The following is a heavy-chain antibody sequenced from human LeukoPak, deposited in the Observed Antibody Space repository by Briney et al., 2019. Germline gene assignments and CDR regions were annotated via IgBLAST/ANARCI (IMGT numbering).Heavy chain of an antibody. CDR1: GFTFSSYA. Sequence: GRSLRLSCAASGFTFSSYAMHWVRQAPGKGLEWVAVISYDGSNKYYADSVKGRFTISRDNSKNTLYLQMNSLRAEDTAVYYCARAGEGGYSSGWYPGYWGQGTLVTVSS. J-gene: IGHJ4*02. CDR3: ARAGEGGYSSGWYPGY. D-gene: IGHD6-19*01. V-gene: IGHV3-30*04. CDR2: ISYDGSNK.